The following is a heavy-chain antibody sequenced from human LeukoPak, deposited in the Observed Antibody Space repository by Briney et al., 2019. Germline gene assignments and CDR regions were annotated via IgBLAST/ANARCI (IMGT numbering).Heavy chain of an antibody. J-gene: IGHJ6*02. Sequence: HGESLKISCKGSGYSFPSYWIGWVRQMPGKGLEWMGIIYPGDSDTRYSPSFQGQVTISADKSISTAYLQWSSLKASDTAMYYCARPNVQQNSSGYYWGWDYYYGMDVWGQGTTVTVSS. CDR2: IYPGDSDT. D-gene: IGHD3-22*01. CDR3: ARPNVQQNSSGYYWGWDYYYGMDV. V-gene: IGHV5-51*01. CDR1: GYSFPSYW.